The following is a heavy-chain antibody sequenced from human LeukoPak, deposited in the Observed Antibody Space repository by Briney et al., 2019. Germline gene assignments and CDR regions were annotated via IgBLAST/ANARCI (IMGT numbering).Heavy chain of an antibody. J-gene: IGHJ6*02. CDR1: GFTFDGYA. CDR2: ISGDGGST. Sequence: GGSLRLSCAASGFTFDGYAMHWVRQAPGKGLEWVSLISGDGGSTYYADSVKGRFTISRDNSKNSLYLQMNSLRTEDTALYYCAKDSRYCSSTSCYAGDYYYGMDVWGQGTTVTVSS. V-gene: IGHV3-43*02. CDR3: AKDSRYCSSTSCYAGDYYYGMDV. D-gene: IGHD2-2*01.